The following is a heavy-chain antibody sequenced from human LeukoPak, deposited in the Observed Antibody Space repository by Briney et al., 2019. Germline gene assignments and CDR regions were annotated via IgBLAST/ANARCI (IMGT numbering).Heavy chain of an antibody. D-gene: IGHD1-26*01. CDR1: GFTFSSYW. CDR2: LNIDGGTT. Sequence: GGSLRLSCAASGFTFSSYWMHWVRQAPGKGLVWVSRLNIDGGTTNYADSVKGRFTISRDNSKNTLYLQMNSLRAEDTAVYYCAKEVGATNDAFDIWGQGTMVTVSS. J-gene: IGHJ3*02. V-gene: IGHV3-74*01. CDR3: AKEVGATNDAFDI.